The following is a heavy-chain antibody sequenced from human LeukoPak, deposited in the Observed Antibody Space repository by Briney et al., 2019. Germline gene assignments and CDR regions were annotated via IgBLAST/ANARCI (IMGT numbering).Heavy chain of an antibody. J-gene: IGHJ4*02. V-gene: IGHV3-30*14. CDR1: GFTFSSYA. CDR3: AREETH. Sequence: GGSLRLSCAASGFTFSSYAMHWVRQAPGKGLEWVAVISYDGSNKYYADSVKGRFTISRDNSKNTLYLQMNSLRAEDTAVYYCAREETHWGQGTLVTVSS. CDR2: ISYDGSNK.